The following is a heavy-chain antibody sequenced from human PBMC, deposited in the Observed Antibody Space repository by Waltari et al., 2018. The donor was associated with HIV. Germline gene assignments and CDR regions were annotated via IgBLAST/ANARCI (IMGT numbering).Heavy chain of an antibody. CDR3: ARGAIAAAGTI. CDR2: ISYDGSNK. Sequence: QVQLVESGGGVVQPGRSLRLSCAASEFTFSRYAMPWVRQAPGKGLEWVAVISYDGSNKFYADSVKGRFTISRDNSKNTLYLQMNSLRPEDTAVYYCARGAIAAAGTIWGQGTLVTVSS. J-gene: IGHJ4*02. D-gene: IGHD6-13*01. CDR1: EFTFSRYA. V-gene: IGHV3-30*01.